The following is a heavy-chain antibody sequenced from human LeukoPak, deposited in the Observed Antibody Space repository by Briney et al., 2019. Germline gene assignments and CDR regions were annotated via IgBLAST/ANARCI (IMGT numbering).Heavy chain of an antibody. Sequence: SETLSLTCTVSGGSISSYYWSWIRQPAGKGLEWIGRIYTSGSTNYNPSLKSRVTMSVDTSKNQFSLKLSSVTAADTAVYYCARAGYCSGGSCQRGDWFDPWGQGTLVTVSS. CDR1: GGSISSYY. D-gene: IGHD2-15*01. V-gene: IGHV4-4*07. J-gene: IGHJ5*02. CDR2: IYTSGST. CDR3: ARAGYCSGGSCQRGDWFDP.